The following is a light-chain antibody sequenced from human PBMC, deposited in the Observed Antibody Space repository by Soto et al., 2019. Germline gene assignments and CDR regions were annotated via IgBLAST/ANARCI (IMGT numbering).Light chain of an antibody. V-gene: IGKV3-15*01. CDR3: QQFDDSVT. CDR1: ESVSTN. Sequence: EIEMTQSPATLSLAPGERVTLSCRASESVSTNLAWYQQKAGQAPRLLIYGASTRATGIPARFSGSGSGTDFTLTISRLEPEDFAVYYCQQFDDSVTFGQGTRLGIK. J-gene: IGKJ5*01. CDR2: GAS.